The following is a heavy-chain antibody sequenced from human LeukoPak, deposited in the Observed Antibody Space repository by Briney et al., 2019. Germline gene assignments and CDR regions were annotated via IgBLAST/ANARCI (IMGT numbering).Heavy chain of an antibody. J-gene: IGHJ3*02. V-gene: IGHV3-74*01. Sequence: PGGSLRLSCAASGYTLSSNWVHWVRQAPGKGLVWVSRISNDGSTTSYADSVKGRFTISRDNAKNTLYLQMNSLRAEDTAVYYCARVSYERAFDIWGQGTMVTVSS. CDR2: ISNDGSTT. D-gene: IGHD3-22*01. CDR3: ARVSYERAFDI. CDR1: GYTLSSNW.